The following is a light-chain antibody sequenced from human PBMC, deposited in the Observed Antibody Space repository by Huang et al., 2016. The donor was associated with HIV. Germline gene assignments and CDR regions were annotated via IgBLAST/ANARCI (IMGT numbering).Light chain of an antibody. V-gene: IGKV2-28*01. Sequence: DIVMTQSPLSLPVTPGEPASISCRSSQSLLHSNGYNYLDWYLQKPGQPPQLLIYLGSNRDSGVPDRFSGSGSGTNFTLKISRVEAEDVGVYYCMQALQTPFFGGGTKVDIK. CDR1: QSLLHSNGYNY. CDR3: MQALQTPF. CDR2: LGS. J-gene: IGKJ4*01.